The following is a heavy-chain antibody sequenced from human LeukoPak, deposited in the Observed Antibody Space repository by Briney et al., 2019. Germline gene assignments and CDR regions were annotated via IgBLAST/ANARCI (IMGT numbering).Heavy chain of an antibody. J-gene: IGHJ4*02. V-gene: IGHV3-23*01. Sequence: QPGRSLRLSCAASGFTFSSYAMTWVRQAPGKGLEWVSGISDSGGSTYYADSVKGRFTISRDNSKNTLYLQMNSLGAEDTAVYYCANSNWNYRNWGQGTLVTVSS. CDR3: ANSNWNYRN. D-gene: IGHD1-7*01. CDR1: GFTFSSYA. CDR2: ISDSGGST.